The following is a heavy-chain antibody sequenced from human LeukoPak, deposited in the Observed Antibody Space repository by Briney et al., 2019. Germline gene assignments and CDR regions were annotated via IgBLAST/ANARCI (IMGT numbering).Heavy chain of an antibody. V-gene: IGHV3-23*01. CDR3: AKSNGGDYYYYGMDV. CDR2: ISGSGGST. D-gene: IGHD4-23*01. CDR1: GFTVSSKY. J-gene: IGHJ6*02. Sequence: GGSLRLSCAASGFTVSSKYMSWVRQAPGKGLEWVSVISGSGGSTYYADSVKGRFTISRDNSKNTLYLQMNSLRAEDTAVYYCAKSNGGDYYYYGMDVWGQGTTVTVSS.